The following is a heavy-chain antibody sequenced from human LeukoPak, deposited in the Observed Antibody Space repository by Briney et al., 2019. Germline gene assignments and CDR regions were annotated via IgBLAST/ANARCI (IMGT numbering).Heavy chain of an antibody. CDR3: ATSTVVNQLDY. V-gene: IGHV3-53*04. J-gene: IGHJ4*02. CDR1: GFTFSSYW. CDR2: IYSGGST. Sequence: PGGSLRLSCAASGFTFSSYWMSWVRQAPGKGLEWVSVIYSGGSTYYADSVKGRFTISRHNSKNTLYLQMNSLRAEDTAVYYCATSTVVNQLDYWGQGTLVTVSS. D-gene: IGHD4-23*01.